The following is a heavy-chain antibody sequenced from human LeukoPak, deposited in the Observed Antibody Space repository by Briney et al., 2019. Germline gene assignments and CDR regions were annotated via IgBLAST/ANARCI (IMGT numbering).Heavy chain of an antibody. CDR1: GYSISSGYY. D-gene: IGHD2-2*02. J-gene: IGHJ3*02. Sequence: SETLSLTCAVSGYSISSGYYWGWIRQPPGKGLEWIGYIYYSGSTYYNPSLKSRVTISVDTSKNQFSLKLSSVTAADTAVYYCASYCSSTSCYTGAFDIWGQGTMVTVSS. CDR3: ASYCSSTSCYTGAFDI. V-gene: IGHV4-38-2*01. CDR2: IYYSGST.